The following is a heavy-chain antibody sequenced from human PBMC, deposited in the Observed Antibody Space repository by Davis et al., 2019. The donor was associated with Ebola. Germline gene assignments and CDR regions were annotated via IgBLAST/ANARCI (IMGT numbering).Heavy chain of an antibody. D-gene: IGHD3-3*01. V-gene: IGHV3-23*01. Sequence: GESLKISCADSAITFSSYAMTWVRQAPGKGLEWVSVISGSGGSTYYADSVKGRFTISRDNSKKTLYLQMNSLRAEDTAVYYCAKSGLSFGVVKYHYGMDVWGKGTTVTVSS. CDR3: AKSGLSFGVVKYHYGMDV. CDR2: ISGSGGST. CDR1: AITFSSYA. J-gene: IGHJ6*04.